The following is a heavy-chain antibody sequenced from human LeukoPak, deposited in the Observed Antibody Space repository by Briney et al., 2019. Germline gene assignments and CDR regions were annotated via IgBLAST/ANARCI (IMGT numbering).Heavy chain of an antibody. J-gene: IGHJ5*02. V-gene: IGHV4-59*01. Sequence: SETLSLTCTVSGGSITSSYWSWIRQSPGKGLEWIGYIHYTGSTNYNPSLKSRVTMLIDTPKNQFSLKLSSVTAADTAVYYCARVRYSAGDNWFDPWGQGTLVTVSS. CDR1: GGSITSSY. CDR3: ARVRYSAGDNWFDP. CDR2: IHYTGST. D-gene: IGHD3-9*01.